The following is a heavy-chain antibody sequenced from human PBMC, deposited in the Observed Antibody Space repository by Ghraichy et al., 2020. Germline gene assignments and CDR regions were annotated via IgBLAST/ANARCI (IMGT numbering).Heavy chain of an antibody. J-gene: IGHJ5*02. CDR2: INHSGST. CDR3: ARDGSGSYYKRLFGQREVWFDP. CDR1: GGSFSGYY. D-gene: IGHD3-10*01. Sequence: SETLSLTCAVYGGSFSGYYWSWIRQPPGKGLEWIGEINHSGSTNYNPSLKSRVTISVDTSKNQFSLKLSSVTAADTAVYYCARDGSGSYYKRLFGQREVWFDPWGQGTLVTVSS. V-gene: IGHV4-34*01.